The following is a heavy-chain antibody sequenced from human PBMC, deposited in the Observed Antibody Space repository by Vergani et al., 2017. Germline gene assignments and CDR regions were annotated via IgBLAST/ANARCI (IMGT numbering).Heavy chain of an antibody. D-gene: IGHD3-22*01. Sequence: EVQLLESGGGLVQPGGSLRLSCAASGFTFSSYAMSWVRQAPGKGLEWVSSISSSSSYIYYADSVKGRFTISRDNAKNSLYLQMNSLRAEDTAVYYCARGSDDSSGYYYWGQGTLVTVSS. V-gene: IGHV3-21*01. CDR2: ISSSSSYI. J-gene: IGHJ4*02. CDR3: ARGSDDSSGYYY. CDR1: GFTFSSYA.